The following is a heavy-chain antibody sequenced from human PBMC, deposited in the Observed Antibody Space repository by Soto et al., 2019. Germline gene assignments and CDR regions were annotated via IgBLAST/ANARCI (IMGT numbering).Heavy chain of an antibody. CDR1: GFSLSNARMG. V-gene: IGHV2-26*01. J-gene: IGHJ4*02. Sequence: SGPTLVNPTDTLTLTCTVSGFSLSNARMGVSWIRQPPGKALEWLAHIFSNDEKSYSTSLKSRLTISKDTSKSQVVLTMANMDPVDTATYYCARISYDSLYFDYWGQGTLVTVSS. CDR3: ARISYDSLYFDY. CDR2: IFSNDEK. D-gene: IGHD3-22*01.